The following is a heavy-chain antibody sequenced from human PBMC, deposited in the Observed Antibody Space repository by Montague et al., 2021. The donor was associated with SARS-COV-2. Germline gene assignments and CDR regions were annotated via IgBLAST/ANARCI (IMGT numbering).Heavy chain of an antibody. V-gene: IGHV3-48*03. J-gene: IGHJ6*02. CDR1: GFTFSNYE. CDR2: ISSSGSTI. Sequence: SLRLSCAASGFTFSNYEMNWVRQAPGKGLELVLYISSSGSTIYYADSVKGRFTISRDNAQNSLYRQMNSLRAEDTGVYYCARDRGYGDFYYYCMDVWGQGTTVTISS. D-gene: IGHD4-17*01. CDR3: ARDRGYGDFYYYCMDV.